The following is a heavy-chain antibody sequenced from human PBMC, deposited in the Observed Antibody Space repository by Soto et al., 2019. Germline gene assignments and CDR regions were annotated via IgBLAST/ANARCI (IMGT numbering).Heavy chain of an antibody. CDR3: AKDINTVTKFSSWYFDL. V-gene: IGHV3-9*01. CDR2: ISWNSGSI. J-gene: IGHJ2*01. Sequence: GGSLRLSCAASGFTFDDYAMHWVRQAPGKGLEWVSGISWNSGSIGYADSVKGRFTISRDNAKNSLYLQMNSLRAEDTALYYCAKDINTVTKFSSWYFDLWGRGTLVTVSS. D-gene: IGHD4-17*01. CDR1: GFTFDDYA.